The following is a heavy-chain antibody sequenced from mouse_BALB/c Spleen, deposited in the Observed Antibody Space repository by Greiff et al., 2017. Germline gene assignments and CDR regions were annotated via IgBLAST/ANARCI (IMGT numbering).Heavy chain of an antibody. Sequence: EVKLVASGGGLVQPGGSLKLSCAASGFTFSSYTMSWVRQTPEKRLEWVAYISNGGGSTYYPDTVKGRFTISRDNAKNTLYLQMSSLKSEDTAMYYCARGLRGYAMDYWGQGTSVTVSS. J-gene: IGHJ4*01. D-gene: IGHD2-4*01. CDR2: ISNGGGST. V-gene: IGHV5-12-2*01. CDR1: GFTFSSYT. CDR3: ARGLRGYAMDY.